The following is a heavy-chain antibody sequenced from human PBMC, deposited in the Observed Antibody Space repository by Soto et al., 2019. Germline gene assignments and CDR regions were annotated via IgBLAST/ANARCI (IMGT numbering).Heavy chain of an antibody. Sequence: ASVKVSCKASGYTFTSYGVNWVRQAPGQGLEWMGWIRSYNNSTNYAQKLQGRVTMTTDTSTNTAYMELRSLRSDDTAVYYCARHANAADYWGQGPLVTLSS. CDR2: IRSYNNST. CDR3: ARHANAADY. CDR1: GYTFTSYG. J-gene: IGHJ4*02. D-gene: IGHD6-13*01. V-gene: IGHV1-18*01.